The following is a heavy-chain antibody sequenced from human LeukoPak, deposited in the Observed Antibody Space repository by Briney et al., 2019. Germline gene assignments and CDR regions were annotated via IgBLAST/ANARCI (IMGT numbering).Heavy chain of an antibody. CDR2: IIPIFGTA. CDR1: GGTFSSYA. V-gene: IGHV1-69*05. D-gene: IGHD3-10*01. Sequence: SVKVSCKASGGTFSSYAISWVRQAPGQGLEWMGRIIPIFGTANYAQKFQGRVTITTDESTSTAYMELSSLRSEDTAVYYCARGPPIPNYYGSGNNYYYMDVWGKGTTVTVSS. J-gene: IGHJ6*03. CDR3: ARGPPIPNYYGSGNNYYYMDV.